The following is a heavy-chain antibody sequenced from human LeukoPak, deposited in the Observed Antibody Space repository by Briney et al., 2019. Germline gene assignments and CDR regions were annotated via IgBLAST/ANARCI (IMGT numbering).Heavy chain of an antibody. Sequence: VASVKVSCKASGYTFTSYDINWVRQATGQGLEWMGWMNPNSGNTGYAQKFQGRVTMTRNTSISTAYMELSSLRSEDTAVYYCARDHRHRQTVTHYYYYYGMDVWGQGTTVTVSS. CDR2: MNPNSGNT. CDR1: GYTFTSYD. D-gene: IGHD4-17*01. J-gene: IGHJ6*02. V-gene: IGHV1-8*01. CDR3: ARDHRHRQTVTHYYYYYGMDV.